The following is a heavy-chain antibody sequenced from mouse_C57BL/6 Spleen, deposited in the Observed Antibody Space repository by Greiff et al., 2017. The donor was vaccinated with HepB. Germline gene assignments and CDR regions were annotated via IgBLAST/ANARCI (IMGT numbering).Heavy chain of an antibody. J-gene: IGHJ3*01. Sequence: VHLVESGAELVRPGASVTLSCKASGYTFTDYEMHWVKQTPVHGLEWIGAIDPETGGTAYNQKFKGKAILTADKSSSTAYMELRSLTSEDSAVYYCTRSGDYGYDAVFAYWGQGTLVTVSA. D-gene: IGHD2-2*01. CDR3: TRSGDYGYDAVFAY. CDR1: GYTFTDYE. V-gene: IGHV1-15*01. CDR2: IDPETGGT.